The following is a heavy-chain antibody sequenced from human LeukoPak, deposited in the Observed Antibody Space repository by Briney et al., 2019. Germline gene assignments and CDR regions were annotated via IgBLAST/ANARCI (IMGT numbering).Heavy chain of an antibody. CDR2: INRGDGIT. CDR1: GHTFNIHY. D-gene: IGHD4-17*01. V-gene: IGHV1-46*02. J-gene: IGHJ4*02. Sequence: ASVKVSCKASGHTFNIHYIHWVRQAPGQGLEWMAIINRGDGITGYAQRFQGRVTLTRDTFMSTVYMELSSLRSEDTATCYCASEKNYGDKYFDSWGQGTVVTVSS. CDR3: ASEKNYGDKYFDS.